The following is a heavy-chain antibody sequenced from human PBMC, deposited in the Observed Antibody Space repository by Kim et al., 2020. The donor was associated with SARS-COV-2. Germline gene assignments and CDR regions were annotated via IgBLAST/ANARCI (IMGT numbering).Heavy chain of an antibody. V-gene: IGHV3-30*04. CDR1: GFTFSSYA. J-gene: IGHJ4*01. CDR2: ISYDGSNK. Sequence: GGSLRLSCAASGFTFSSYAMHWVRQAPGKGLEWVAVISYDGSNKYYADSVKGRFTISRDNSKNTLYLQMNSLRAEDTAVYYCARPIVVVVAAHPHFDYWG. CDR3: ARPIVVVVAAHPHFDY. D-gene: IGHD2-15*01.